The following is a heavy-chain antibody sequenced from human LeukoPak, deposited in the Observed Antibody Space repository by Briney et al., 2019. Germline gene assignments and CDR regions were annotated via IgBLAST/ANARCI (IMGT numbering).Heavy chain of an antibody. D-gene: IGHD6-13*01. V-gene: IGHV3-21*01. Sequence: GGSLRLSCAASGFTFSSFSMNWVRQAPGKGLEWVSSITSSSNYIYYASSVRGRFTISRDNAKNSLYLQMNSLRVEDTAVYYCARELVEIAAAATDYWGQGTLVTVSS. CDR3: ARELVEIAAAATDY. CDR1: GFTFSSFS. CDR2: ITSSSNYI. J-gene: IGHJ4*02.